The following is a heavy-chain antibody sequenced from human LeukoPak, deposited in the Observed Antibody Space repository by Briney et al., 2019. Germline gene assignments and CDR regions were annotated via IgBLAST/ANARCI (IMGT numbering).Heavy chain of an antibody. J-gene: IGHJ3*02. CDR3: SNYGSGTGPI. Sequence: GGSLRLSCAASGFTFSSYWMHWVRQAPGKGLVWVSHIDNDGSTTSYADSVKGRFTISRDNAKNTLYLQMNSLRAEDTAMYYCSNYGSGTGPIWGQGTMVTVSS. CDR1: GFTFSSYW. CDR2: IDNDGSTT. V-gene: IGHV3-74*01. D-gene: IGHD1-14*01.